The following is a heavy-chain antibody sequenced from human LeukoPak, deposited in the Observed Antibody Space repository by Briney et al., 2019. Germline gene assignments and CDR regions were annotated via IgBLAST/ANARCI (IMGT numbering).Heavy chain of an antibody. J-gene: IGHJ4*02. Sequence: PGGSLRLSCAASGFTFTNYAMTLVRQAPGNGLDWVSSISASGVMTYYADSVKGRFTVSRDNSKNSLYLQMSSLTAADTAVYYCAKDDAWLRFGEWSQGTLVTVSS. CDR1: GFTFTNYA. CDR2: ISASGVMT. D-gene: IGHD3-10*01. CDR3: AKDDAWLRFGE. V-gene: IGHV3-23*01.